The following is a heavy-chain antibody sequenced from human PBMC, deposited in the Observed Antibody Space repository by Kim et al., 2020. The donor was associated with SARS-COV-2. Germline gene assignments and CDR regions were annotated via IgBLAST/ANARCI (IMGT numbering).Heavy chain of an antibody. Sequence: ADSVKGRFTNSRDNSKKTLYLQMNSLRAEDTAVYYCARDGAAGSRDAFDIWGQGTMVTVSS. V-gene: IGHV3-30*07. CDR3: ARDGAAGSRDAFDI. D-gene: IGHD2-15*01. J-gene: IGHJ3*02.